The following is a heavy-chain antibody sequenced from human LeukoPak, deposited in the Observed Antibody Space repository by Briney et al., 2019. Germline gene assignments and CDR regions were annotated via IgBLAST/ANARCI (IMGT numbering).Heavy chain of an antibody. V-gene: IGHV3-7*01. Sequence: PGGSLRLSCAASGFTFSSYWMSWVRQAPGRGLEWVANIKQDGSEKYYVDSVKGRLTISRDNAKNSLYLQMNSLRADDTAVYYCARVFLPWELLAWGQRTLVTVSS. CDR3: ARVFLPWELLA. D-gene: IGHD1-26*01. CDR2: IKQDGSEK. CDR1: GFTFSSYW. J-gene: IGHJ5*02.